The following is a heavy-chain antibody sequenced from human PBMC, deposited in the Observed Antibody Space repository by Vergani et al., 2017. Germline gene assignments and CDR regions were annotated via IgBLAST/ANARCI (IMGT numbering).Heavy chain of an antibody. CDR3: AIDPGVVGYCTRTSCLFDY. Sequence: QVQLVQSGAEVKKPGASVKVSCKASGYTFSNYGITWVRQAPGQGLEWMGWISVHNGNTNYAQKVQGRVTMTTDTATSTAYMELRSLRTDDTAVYYCAIDPGVVGYCTRTSCLFDYWGQGTLVTVSS. CDR1: GYTFSNYG. D-gene: IGHD2-2*01. J-gene: IGHJ4*02. V-gene: IGHV1-18*01. CDR2: ISVHNGNT.